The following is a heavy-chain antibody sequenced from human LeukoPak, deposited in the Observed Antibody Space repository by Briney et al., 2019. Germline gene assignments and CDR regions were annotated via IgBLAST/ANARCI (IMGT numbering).Heavy chain of an antibody. D-gene: IGHD6-13*01. CDR1: GYTFTSYG. V-gene: IGHV1-18*01. CDR2: ISAYNGNT. Sequence: GASVKVSCKASGYTFTSYGISWVRQAPGQGLEWMGWISAYNGNTNYAQKLQGRVTMTTDTSTSTAYMELRSLRSDDAAVYYCARDQMNIAAAGAYFDYWGQGTLVTVSS. CDR3: ARDQMNIAAAGAYFDY. J-gene: IGHJ4*02.